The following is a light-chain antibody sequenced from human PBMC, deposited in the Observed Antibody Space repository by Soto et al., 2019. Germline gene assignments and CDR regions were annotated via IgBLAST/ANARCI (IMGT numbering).Light chain of an antibody. CDR1: QCITSW. Sequence: DIQMTQSPSTLSASVGDRVTITSRASQCITSWLARYQQKPGKAPKLLIYKASSLESGVPSRFSGSGSGTEFTLTISSLQPDDFATYYCQQYNSQRTFGQGTKVEIK. V-gene: IGKV1-5*03. J-gene: IGKJ1*01. CDR2: KAS. CDR3: QQYNSQRT.